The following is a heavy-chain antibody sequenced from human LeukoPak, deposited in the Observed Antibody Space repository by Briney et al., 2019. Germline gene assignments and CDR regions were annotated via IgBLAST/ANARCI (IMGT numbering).Heavy chain of an antibody. CDR2: INQDGSEK. CDR3: AKGLRTGVGPYMGYHYYMDV. D-gene: IGHD3-16*01. Sequence: PGGSLRLSCAASGFTFSSYWMNWVRQAPGKGLEWVANINQDGSEKYYVDSVKGRFTISRDNAKNSLYLQMNSLRAEDTAVYYCAKGLRTGVGPYMGYHYYMDVWGKGATVTVSS. V-gene: IGHV3-7*01. CDR1: GFTFSSYW. J-gene: IGHJ6*03.